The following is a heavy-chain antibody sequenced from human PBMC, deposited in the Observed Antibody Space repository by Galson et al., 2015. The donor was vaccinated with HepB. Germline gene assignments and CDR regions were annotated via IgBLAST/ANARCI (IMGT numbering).Heavy chain of an antibody. CDR3: AKDMEWLVPIYHFDY. CDR2: IKSRSSGETT. V-gene: IGHV3-15*07. J-gene: IGHJ4*02. CDR1: GFSFSKAW. D-gene: IGHD6-19*01. Sequence: SLRLSCAASGFSFSKAWMNWVRQAPGKGLEWVGRIKSRSSGETTDYAAPVRGRFTISRDNSKNTLYLQMNSLRAEDTAVYYCAKDMEWLVPIYHFDYWGQGTLLTVSS.